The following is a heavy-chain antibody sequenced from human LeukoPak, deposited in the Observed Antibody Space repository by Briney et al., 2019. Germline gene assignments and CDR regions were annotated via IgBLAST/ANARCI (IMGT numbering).Heavy chain of an antibody. V-gene: IGHV4-34*01. CDR2: INHSGST. Sequence: SETLSLTCAVYGGSFSSYYWSWIRQPPGKGLEWIGEINHSGSTNYNPSLKSRVTISVDTSKNQFSLKLSSVTAADTAVYYCARRYCSSTSCPTSFDYWGQGTLVTVSS. J-gene: IGHJ4*02. CDR3: ARRYCSSTSCPTSFDY. CDR1: GGSFSSYY. D-gene: IGHD2-2*01.